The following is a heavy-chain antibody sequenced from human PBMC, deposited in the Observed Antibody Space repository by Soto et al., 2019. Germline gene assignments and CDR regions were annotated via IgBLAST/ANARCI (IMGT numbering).Heavy chain of an antibody. Sequence: GGSLRLSCAASGFTFSSYAMHWVRQAPGKGLEWVAVISYDGSNKYYADSVKGRFTISRDNSKNTLYLQMNSLRAGDTAVYYCAREGRGYYYDSSGYLPPATNYGMDVWGQGTTVTVSS. CDR3: AREGRGYYYDSSGYLPPATNYGMDV. CDR1: GFTFSSYA. D-gene: IGHD3-22*01. CDR2: ISYDGSNK. J-gene: IGHJ6*02. V-gene: IGHV3-30-3*01.